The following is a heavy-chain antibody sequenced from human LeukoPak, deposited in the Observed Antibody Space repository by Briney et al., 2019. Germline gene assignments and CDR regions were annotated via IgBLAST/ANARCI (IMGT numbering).Heavy chain of an antibody. J-gene: IGHJ4*02. CDR3: AKTSRVNSAYDSPFDY. V-gene: IGHV3-23*01. CDR1: GFTFSTYA. D-gene: IGHD5-12*01. Sequence: GGSLRLSCAASGFTFSTYAMSWVRQAPGKGLEWVSAVRGSGSDTYYADSVKGRFTISRDNSKNTLHLQMNSLRAEDTAIYYCAKTSRVNSAYDSPFDYWGQGTLVTVS. CDR2: VRGSGSDT.